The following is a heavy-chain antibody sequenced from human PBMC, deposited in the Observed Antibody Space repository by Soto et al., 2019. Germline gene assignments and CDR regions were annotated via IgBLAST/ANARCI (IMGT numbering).Heavy chain of an antibody. Sequence: QVQLVESGGGVVQPGRSLRLSCAASGFTFSYHALNWVRQAPGKGLEWVAVISYDGDNKYIAEAVKGRLTISRDNPKNMVSLQLNSLRTEDTAMYFCARGTTTSAFSVMDVWGQGTRVTVSS. CDR1: GFTFSYHA. CDR3: ARGTTTSAFSVMDV. CDR2: ISYDGDNK. D-gene: IGHD1-1*01. J-gene: IGHJ6*02. V-gene: IGHV3-30-3*01.